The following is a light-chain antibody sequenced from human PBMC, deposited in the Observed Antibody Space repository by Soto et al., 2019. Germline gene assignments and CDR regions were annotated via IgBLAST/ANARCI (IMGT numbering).Light chain of an antibody. V-gene: IGKV1-9*01. CDR2: LTS. J-gene: IGKJ1*01. CDR3: QQLDSDPPWT. Sequence: IQLTQSPSSLSASIGDRVTITCRASQDINTYFDWYQQSPGRAPRLLIYLTSTLNTGVPSRFSGSGSGTEFSLTISSLQPEDFETYYYQQLDSDPPWTFGQGTRVEI. CDR1: QDINTY.